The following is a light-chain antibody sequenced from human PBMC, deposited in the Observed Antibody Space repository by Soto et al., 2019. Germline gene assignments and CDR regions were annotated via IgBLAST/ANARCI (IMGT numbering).Light chain of an antibody. CDR3: QQYNNWPPIT. CDR2: GAS. CDR1: QSVSSN. Sequence: EIVLTQSPGTLSLSPGERATLSCMAGQSVSSNLAWYQQKPGQAPRLLIYGASTRATGIPDRFSGSGSGTEFTLTISSLQSEDFAVYYCQQYNNWPPITFGQGTRLEIK. J-gene: IGKJ5*01. V-gene: IGKV3D-15*01.